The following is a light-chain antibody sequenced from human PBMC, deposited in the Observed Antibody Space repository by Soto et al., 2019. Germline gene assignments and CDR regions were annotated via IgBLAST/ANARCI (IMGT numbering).Light chain of an antibody. Sequence: AIRMTQSPSSFSASTGDRVTITCRASQGISSYLAWYQQKPGKAPKLLIYKASTLGTGAPSRFAGSGSGTGFTLTITRLQPDDFATYYCQHYNSYSRTFGQRTKVDIK. V-gene: IGKV1-8*01. CDR3: QHYNSYSRT. CDR1: QGISSY. CDR2: KAS. J-gene: IGKJ1*01.